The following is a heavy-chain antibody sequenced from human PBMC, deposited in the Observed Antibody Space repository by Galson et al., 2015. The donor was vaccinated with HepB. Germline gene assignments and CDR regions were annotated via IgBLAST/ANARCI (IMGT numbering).Heavy chain of an antibody. CDR3: ARVMDRGYYYGMDV. CDR1: GFTFSSYW. V-gene: IGHV3-48*01. Sequence: SLRLSCAASGFTFSSYWMSWVRQAPGKGLEWVSYISSSSSTIYYADSVKGRFTISRDNAKNSLYLQMNSLRAEDTAVYYCARVMDRGYYYGMDVWGQGTTVTVSS. CDR2: ISSSSSTI. J-gene: IGHJ6*02. D-gene: IGHD1-14*01.